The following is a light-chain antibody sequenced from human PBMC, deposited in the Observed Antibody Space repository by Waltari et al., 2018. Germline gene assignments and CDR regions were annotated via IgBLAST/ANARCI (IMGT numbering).Light chain of an antibody. V-gene: IGLV3-10*01. Sequence: SYELTQTPSVSVSPGQKARITCSGHDLPRKYAYWFQPKSGQAPRLVIYEDTKRPSGIPERFSGSSSGTVATLTITGAQVDDEADYYCYSSDSTGLRVFGGGTTVVVL. CDR3: YSSDSTGLRV. J-gene: IGLJ1*01. CDR2: EDT. CDR1: DLPRKY.